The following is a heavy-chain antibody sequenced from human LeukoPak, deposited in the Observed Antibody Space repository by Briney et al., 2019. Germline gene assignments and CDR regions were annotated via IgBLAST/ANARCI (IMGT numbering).Heavy chain of an antibody. CDR2: ISGSGGTA. V-gene: IGHV3-23*01. Sequence: PGGSLRLSCAASGFTFNSYVMSWVRPAPGKWLEWVSVISGSGGTAFYADSVKGRFTISRDNSKTTLYLQMSSLRAEDTAVYYCARDVPLDYWGQGTLVTVSS. J-gene: IGHJ4*02. CDR1: GFTFNSYV. CDR3: ARDVPLDY.